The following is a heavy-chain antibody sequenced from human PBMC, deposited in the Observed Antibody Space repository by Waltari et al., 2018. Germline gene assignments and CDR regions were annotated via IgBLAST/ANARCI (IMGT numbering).Heavy chain of an antibody. CDR1: GFTFSSYG. CDR3: AKLVAYYYYMDV. Sequence: QVQLVESGGGVVQPGGSLRLSCAASGFTFSSYGMHWVRQAPGKGLEWVAFIRYDGSNKYYADSVKGRFTISRDNSKNTLYLQMNSLRAEDTAVYYCAKLVAYYYYMDVWGKGTTVTVSS. J-gene: IGHJ6*03. CDR2: IRYDGSNK. D-gene: IGHD3-9*01. V-gene: IGHV3-30*02.